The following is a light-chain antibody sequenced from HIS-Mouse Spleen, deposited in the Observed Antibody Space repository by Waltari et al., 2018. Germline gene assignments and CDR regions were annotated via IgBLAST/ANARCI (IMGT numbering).Light chain of an antibody. CDR1: SMDVGSYNL. CDR2: EGS. J-gene: IGLJ3*02. Sequence: QSALTQPASVSGSPGQSIPISCTGTSMDVGSYNLVSWYQQHPGKAPKLMIYEGSKRPSGVSNRFSGSKSGNTASLTISGLQAEDEADYYCCSYAGSSTWVFGGGTKLTVL. V-gene: IGLV2-23*01. CDR3: CSYAGSSTWV.